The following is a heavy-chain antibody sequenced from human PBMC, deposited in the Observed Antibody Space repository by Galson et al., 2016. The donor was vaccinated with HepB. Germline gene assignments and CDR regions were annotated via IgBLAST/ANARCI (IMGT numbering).Heavy chain of an antibody. CDR2: ISWNSGSI. J-gene: IGHJ6*02. CDR1: GFTFDDYA. CDR3: SKDARGGGYYYYGMDG. D-gene: IGHD3-10*01. Sequence: SLRLSCAASGFTFDDYAMHWVRQAPGKGLEWVSGISWNSGSIGYADSVKGRFTISRDNARNSLYLQMNSLRAEDTALYYCSKDARGGGYYYYGMDGRGQGTEVSVPS. V-gene: IGHV3-9*01.